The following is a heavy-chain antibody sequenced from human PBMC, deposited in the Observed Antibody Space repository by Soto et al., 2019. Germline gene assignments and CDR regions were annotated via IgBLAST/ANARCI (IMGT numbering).Heavy chain of an antibody. D-gene: IGHD3-3*01. Sequence: ASVKVSCKASGYTFTSYAMHWVRQAPGQRLEWMGWTNAGNGNTKYSQKFQGRVTITRDTSASTAYMELSSLRSEDTAVYYCARTYYDFWRVRAFDIWGQGTMVTVSS. CDR2: TNAGNGNT. J-gene: IGHJ3*02. CDR1: GYTFTSYA. CDR3: ARTYYDFWRVRAFDI. V-gene: IGHV1-3*01.